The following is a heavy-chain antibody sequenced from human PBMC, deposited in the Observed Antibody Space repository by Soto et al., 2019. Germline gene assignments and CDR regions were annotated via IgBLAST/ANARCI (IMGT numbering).Heavy chain of an antibody. CDR3: AGASPYYCMDV. J-gene: IGHJ6*02. CDR2: ISAYNGNT. Sequence: QVQLVQSGAEVKKPGASVKVSCKASGYTFTSYGISWVRQAPGQGLEWMGWISAYNGNTNYAQKLQGRVTMTTDTSTRTADTELRSLSSDDTAGYYSAGASPYYCMDVWGQATTVTV. V-gene: IGHV1-18*01. CDR1: GYTFTSYG.